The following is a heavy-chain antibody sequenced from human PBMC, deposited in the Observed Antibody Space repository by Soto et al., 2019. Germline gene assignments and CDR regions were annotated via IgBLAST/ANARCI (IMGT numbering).Heavy chain of an antibody. J-gene: IGHJ3*02. CDR2: IKSDVTNI. CDR3: AGRPYPALHFDI. V-gene: IGHV3-74*01. CDR1: GVTSSSYW. Sequence: GGSLRLSCAASGVTSSSYWMDWVRQAPGKGLVWVSRIKSDVTNIRDADSVKVRFTISRDNSKNTLYLQMNSLRAEDTAVYCCAGRPYPALHFDIWGQGTMVTV. D-gene: IGHD6-25*01.